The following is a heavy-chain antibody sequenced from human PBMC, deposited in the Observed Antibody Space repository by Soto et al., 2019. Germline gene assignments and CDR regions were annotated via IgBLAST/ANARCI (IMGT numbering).Heavy chain of an antibody. J-gene: IGHJ4*02. CDR3: ARVYFGSYGVTYFDY. V-gene: IGHV4-31*03. CDR1: GASITSGGYY. Sequence: SETLSLTCTVSGASITSGGYYWSWIRQHPGKGLEWIGYIYYSGSTYYNPSLKSRVTISVDTSKNQFSLKLTSVTAAYTGVYYCARVYFGSYGVTYFDYWGQGTLVTVSS. CDR2: IYYSGST. D-gene: IGHD2-15*01.